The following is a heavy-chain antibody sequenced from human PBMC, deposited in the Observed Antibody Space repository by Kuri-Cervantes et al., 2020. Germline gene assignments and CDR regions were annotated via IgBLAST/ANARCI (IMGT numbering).Heavy chain of an antibody. CDR3: ATKEI. J-gene: IGHJ6*02. Sequence: GESLKISCAASGFTFSNAWMSWVRQAPGKGLERVGRIKSKTDGGTTDYAAPVKGRFTISRDDSKNTLYLQMNSLRADDTGIYYCATKEIWGQGTAVTVSS. V-gene: IGHV3-15*05. CDR2: IKSKTDGGTT. CDR1: GFTFSNAW.